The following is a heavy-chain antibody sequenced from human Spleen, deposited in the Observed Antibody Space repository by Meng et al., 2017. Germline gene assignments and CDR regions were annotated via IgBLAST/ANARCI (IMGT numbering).Heavy chain of an antibody. CDR3: ARVGGSGSSYYFDY. Sequence: GESLKISCAASGFTFDDYGMSWVRQAPGKGLEWVSGINWNGGSTGYADSVKGRFTISRDNAKNSLYLQMNSLRAEDTALYYCARVGGSGSSYYFDYWGQGKQVNCSS. CDR2: INWNGGST. CDR1: GFTFDDYG. J-gene: IGHJ4*02. D-gene: IGHD3-10*01. V-gene: IGHV3-20*04.